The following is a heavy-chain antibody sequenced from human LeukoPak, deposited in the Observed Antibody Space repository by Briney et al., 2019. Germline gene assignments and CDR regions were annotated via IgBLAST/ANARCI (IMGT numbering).Heavy chain of an antibody. CDR1: GGTFSSYA. CDR2: IIPIFGTA. J-gene: IGHJ6*02. V-gene: IGHV1-69*13. Sequence: SVKVSCKASGGTFSSYAISWVRQAPGQGLEWMGGIIPIFGTANYAQKFQGRVTITADESTSTAYMELSSLRSEDTAVYYCARNLRVVVENYDYYDMDVWGQGTTVTVPS. CDR3: ARNLRVVVENYDYYDMDV. D-gene: IGHD3-22*01.